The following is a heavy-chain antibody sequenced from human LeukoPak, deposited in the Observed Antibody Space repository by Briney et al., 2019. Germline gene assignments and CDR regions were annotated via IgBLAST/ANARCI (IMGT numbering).Heavy chain of an antibody. D-gene: IGHD3-3*01. J-gene: IGHJ6*03. V-gene: IGHV3-23*01. CDR1: GFTFSSYA. CDR3: AKASRFLEWLLYDYYMDV. Sequence: GGSLRLSCAASGFTFSSYAMSWVRQAPGKGLEWVSAISGSGGSTYYADFVKGRFTISRDNSKNTLYLQMNSLRAEDTAVYYCAKASRFLEWLLYDYYMDVWGKGTTVTVSS. CDR2: ISGSGGST.